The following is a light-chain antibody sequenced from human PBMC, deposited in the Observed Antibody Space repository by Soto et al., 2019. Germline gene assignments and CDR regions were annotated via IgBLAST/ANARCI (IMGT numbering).Light chain of an antibody. CDR2: KAS. CDR1: QSITGW. CDR3: QQLNSYPLT. J-gene: IGKJ4*01. V-gene: IGKV1-5*03. Sequence: DIQMTQSPSTLSASVGDRVTITCQASQSITGWLAWFQQKPGKAPKLLIYKASTLKSGVPSRFSGSGSGTDCTLAISSLQPEDVATYYCQQLNSYPLTLCGGTKVDIK.